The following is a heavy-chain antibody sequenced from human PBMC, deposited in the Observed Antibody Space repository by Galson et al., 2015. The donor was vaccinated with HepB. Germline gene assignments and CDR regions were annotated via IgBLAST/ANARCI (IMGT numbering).Heavy chain of an antibody. CDR1: GYTFTSYD. J-gene: IGHJ6*03. CDR3: ARGIDCSSTSCYIGYYYYYMDV. Sequence: SVKVSCKASGYTFTSYDINWVRQATGQGLEWMGWMNPNSGNTGYAQKFQGRVTVTRNTSISTAYMELSSLRSEDTAVYYCARGIDCSSTSCYIGYYYYYMDVWGKGTTVTVSS. V-gene: IGHV1-8*01. D-gene: IGHD2-2*02. CDR2: MNPNSGNT.